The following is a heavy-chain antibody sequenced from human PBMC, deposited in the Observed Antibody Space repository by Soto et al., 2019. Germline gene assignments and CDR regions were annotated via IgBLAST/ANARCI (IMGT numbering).Heavy chain of an antibody. CDR1: GGTFNSHA. CDR2: IIVMFETT. D-gene: IGHD2-8*01. V-gene: IGHV1-69*01. J-gene: IGHJ4*02. CDR3: VREGMATFFFDY. Sequence: QVQLVQSGPEVKKPGSSVRVSCRISGGTFNSHAISWVRQAPRQGPEWLGGIIVMFETTSYAQKFQGRVTITAAASTRTVYLELRSLRSDDTAIYYCVREGMATFFFDYWGQGTLVTVSS.